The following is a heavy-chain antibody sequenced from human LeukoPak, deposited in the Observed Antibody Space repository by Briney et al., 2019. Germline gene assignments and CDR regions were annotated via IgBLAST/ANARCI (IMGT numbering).Heavy chain of an antibody. CDR3: ARRRITIFGVVISYGMDV. CDR1: GGSMSPYH. Sequence: PSETLSLTCTVSGGSMSPYHWGWIRQPPGKGLEWTGYIYYSGSTNYNPSLNSRVTISVDTSKNQFSLKLSSVTAADTAVYYCARRRITIFGVVISYGMDVWGQGTTVTVSS. CDR2: IYYSGST. D-gene: IGHD3-3*01. J-gene: IGHJ6*02. V-gene: IGHV4-59*08.